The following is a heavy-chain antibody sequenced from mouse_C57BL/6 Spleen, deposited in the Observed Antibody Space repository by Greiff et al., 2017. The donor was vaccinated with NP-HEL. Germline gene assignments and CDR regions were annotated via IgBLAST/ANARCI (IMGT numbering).Heavy chain of an antibody. J-gene: IGHJ4*01. D-gene: IGHD1-1*01. V-gene: IGHV5-17*01. CDR3: ARGAGDYYGSSWDYAMDY. CDR2: ISSGSSTI. Sequence: EVQGVESGGGLVKPGGSLKLSCAASGFTFSDYGMHWVRQAPEKGLEWVAYISSGSSTIYYADTVKGRFTISRDNAKNTLFLQMTRLRSEDTAMYYCARGAGDYYGSSWDYAMDYWGQGTSVTVSS. CDR1: GFTFSDYG.